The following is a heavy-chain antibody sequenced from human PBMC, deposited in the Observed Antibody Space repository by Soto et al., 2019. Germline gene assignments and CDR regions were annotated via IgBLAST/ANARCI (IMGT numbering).Heavy chain of an antibody. D-gene: IGHD1-26*01. CDR3: ARVSGSYYYGMDV. CDR1: GSSISSSYW. V-gene: IGHV4-4*02. CDR2: IYHSGST. Sequence: QVQLQESGPGLVKPSGTLSLTCAVSGSSISSSYWWSWIRQPPGKGLEWIGEIYHSGSTNYNPSLKSRVTISVDKSKNQFSLKLSSVTAADTAVYYCARVSGSYYYGMDVWGQGTTVTVSS. J-gene: IGHJ6*02.